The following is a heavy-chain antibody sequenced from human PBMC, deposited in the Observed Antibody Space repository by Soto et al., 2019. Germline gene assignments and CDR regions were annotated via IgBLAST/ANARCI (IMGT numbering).Heavy chain of an antibody. CDR2: IQYLGST. D-gene: IGHD1-26*01. CDR1: GGSLNSSIYY. Sequence: SASLCLTCTFSGGSLNSSIYYWLWIRQPPGKGLEWMCYIQYLGSTKSNPPLESRVVISVDTSKNQFCLKGPSVTAADTAKYFWARGGSYGGFDAWGQGARVT. J-gene: IGHJ4*02. CDR3: ARGGSYGGFDA. V-gene: IGHV4-61*01.